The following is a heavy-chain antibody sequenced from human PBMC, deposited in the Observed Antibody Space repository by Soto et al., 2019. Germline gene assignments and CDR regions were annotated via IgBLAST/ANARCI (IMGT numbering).Heavy chain of an antibody. CDR2: ISGSGGST. CDR3: AKTYKTGSVVVITPFDY. J-gene: IGHJ4*02. D-gene: IGHD3-22*01. CDR1: GFTFSSYA. V-gene: IGHV3-23*01. Sequence: GGSLRLSCAASGFTFSSYAMSWVRQAPGKGLEWVSAISGSGGSTYYADSVKGRFTISRDNSKNTLYLQMNSLRAEDTAVYYCAKTYKTGSVVVITPFDYWGQGTLVTVSS.